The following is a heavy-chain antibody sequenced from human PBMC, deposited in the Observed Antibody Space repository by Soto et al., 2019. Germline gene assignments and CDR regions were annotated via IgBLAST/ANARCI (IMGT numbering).Heavy chain of an antibody. J-gene: IGHJ4*02. D-gene: IGHD4-17*01. Sequence: QVQLQESGPGLVKPSQTLSLTCAVSGGSLNSGGYYWSWIGQRPGKGLEWIGYMYYSGSPYYNPSLRSRLTMSVDTSKNHFSLKLSSVTAADTAVYYCARGNYGDPYYFDYWGQGILVTVSS. CDR3: ARGNYGDPYYFDY. CDR2: MYYSGSP. CDR1: GGSLNSGGYY. V-gene: IGHV4-31*11.